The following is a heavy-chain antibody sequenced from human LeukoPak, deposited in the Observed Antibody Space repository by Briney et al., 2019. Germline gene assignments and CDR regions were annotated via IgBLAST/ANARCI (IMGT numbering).Heavy chain of an antibody. V-gene: IGHV4-34*01. CDR3: ARKPRINCSGGSCRTRSAFDI. D-gene: IGHD2-15*01. J-gene: IGHJ3*02. Sequence: SETLSLTCAVYGGSFSGYYWSWIRQPPGKGLEWMGEINHSGSTNYNPSLKSRVTISVDTSKNQFSLKLSSVTAADTAVYYCARKPRINCSGGSCRTRSAFDIWGQGTMVTVSS. CDR2: INHSGST. CDR1: GGSFSGYY.